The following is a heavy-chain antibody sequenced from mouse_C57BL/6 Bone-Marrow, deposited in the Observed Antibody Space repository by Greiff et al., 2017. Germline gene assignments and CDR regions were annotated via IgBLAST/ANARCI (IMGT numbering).Heavy chain of an antibody. CDR3: ARAPPYYYGSSYTFAY. Sequence: EVKLVESGGGLVKPGGSLKLSCAASGFTFSSYAMSWVRQTPEKRLEWVATISDGGSYTYYPDNVKGRFTISRDNAKNNLYLQMSHLKSEDTAMYYCARAPPYYYGSSYTFAYWGQGTLVTVSA. D-gene: IGHD1-1*01. V-gene: IGHV5-4*03. CDR1: GFTFSSYA. J-gene: IGHJ3*01. CDR2: ISDGGSYT.